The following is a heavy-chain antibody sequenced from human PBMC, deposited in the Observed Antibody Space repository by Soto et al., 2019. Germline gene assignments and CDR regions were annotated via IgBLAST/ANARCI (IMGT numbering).Heavy chain of an antibody. CDR1: GGSFTSNNW. V-gene: IGHV4-4*02. CDR3: ASRDPXXSVDY. Sequence: PSETLSLTCAVSGGSFTSNNWWTWVRQPPGQGLEWIGEIYRTGSTNYNPSLKSRVTISLDKSENQFSLKVTFLTAADTAVYYCASRDPXXSVDYWGQGTLVTVSS. CDR2: IYRTGST. J-gene: IGHJ4*02. D-gene: IGHD1-26*01.